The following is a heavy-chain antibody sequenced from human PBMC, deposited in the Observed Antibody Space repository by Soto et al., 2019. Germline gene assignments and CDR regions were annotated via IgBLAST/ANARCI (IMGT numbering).Heavy chain of an antibody. Sequence: ETLSLTCAVYGGSFSGYYWSWIRQPPGKGLEWIGEINHSGSTNYNPSLKSRVTISVDTSKNQFSLKLSSVTAADTAVYYCASYGSGSEADYYYYGMDVWGQGTTVTVS. CDR1: GGSFSGYY. V-gene: IGHV4-34*01. CDR3: ASYGSGSEADYYYYGMDV. D-gene: IGHD3-10*01. CDR2: INHSGST. J-gene: IGHJ6*02.